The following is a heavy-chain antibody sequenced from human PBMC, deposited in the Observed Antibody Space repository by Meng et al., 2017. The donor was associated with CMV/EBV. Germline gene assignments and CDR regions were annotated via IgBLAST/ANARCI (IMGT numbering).Heavy chain of an antibody. CDR2: IYTSGST. Sequence: HLQESGPGLVKPPETLSLTCTVSGGSISSYYWSWIRQPAGKGLEWIGRIYTSGSTNYNPSLKSRVTMSVDTSKNQFSLKLSSVTAADTAVYYCARGGLYYYDSSGHFDYWGQGTLVTVSS. CDR3: ARGGLYYYDSSGHFDY. D-gene: IGHD3-22*01. V-gene: IGHV4-4*07. CDR1: GGSISSYY. J-gene: IGHJ4*02.